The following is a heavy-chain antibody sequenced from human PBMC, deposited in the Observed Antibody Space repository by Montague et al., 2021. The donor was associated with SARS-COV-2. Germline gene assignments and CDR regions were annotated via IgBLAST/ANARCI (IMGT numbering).Heavy chain of an antibody. J-gene: IGHJ6*02. V-gene: IGHV4-61*02. D-gene: IGHD1-20*01. CDR3: TRDPITGTTGTIYNYYGMDV. Sequence: TLSLTCSVSGDSLSSGSYYWSWIRQPAGKGLEWIGRIDRGGXPXYXXXXKXRVTISGDISKNQFSLNVSSVTAADTAVYYRTRDPITGTTGTIYNYYGMDVWGQGTTVTVSS. CDR1: GDSLSSGSYY. CDR2: IDRGGXP.